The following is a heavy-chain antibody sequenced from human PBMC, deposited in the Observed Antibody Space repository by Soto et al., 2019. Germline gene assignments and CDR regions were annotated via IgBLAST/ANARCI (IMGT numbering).Heavy chain of an antibody. J-gene: IGHJ6*02. CDR3: ARAGNGGMDV. Sequence: QVQLVESGGGVVQPGRSLRLSCAASGFTFSSYAMHWVRQAPGKGLEWVAVISYDGSNKYYADSVKGRFTISRDNSKNTLYLQMNSRRAEDTAVYYCARAGNGGMDVWGQGTTVTVSS. V-gene: IGHV3-30-3*01. CDR2: ISYDGSNK. CDR1: GFTFSSYA. D-gene: IGHD3-10*01.